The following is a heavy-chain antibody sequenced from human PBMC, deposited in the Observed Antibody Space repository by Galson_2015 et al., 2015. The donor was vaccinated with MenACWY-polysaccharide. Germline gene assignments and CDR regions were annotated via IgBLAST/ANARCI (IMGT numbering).Heavy chain of an antibody. CDR3: ARVLEPYITSYYYGLDV. Sequence: SLRLSCAASGFTFSNYWMHWVRQSPGTGVEWVSIIKYDGSITGCADSVKGRFTISRDNSKNTPYLQMNSLTVEDTAVYFCARVLEPYITSYYYGLDVWGRGTTVTVSS. D-gene: IGHD2-8*02. V-gene: IGHV3-74*01. CDR2: IKYDGSIT. J-gene: IGHJ6*02. CDR1: GFTFSNYW.